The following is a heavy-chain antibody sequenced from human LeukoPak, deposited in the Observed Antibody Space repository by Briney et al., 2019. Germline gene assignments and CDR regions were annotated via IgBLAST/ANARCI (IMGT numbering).Heavy chain of an antibody. CDR1: GFTFSNYA. D-gene: IGHD6-19*01. V-gene: IGHV3-23*01. CDR3: AKGGKYSSSFLDFDY. Sequence: GGSLRLSCATSGFTFSNYAMSGVRGAPGKGLEWVSGISGSGGSTYYADCVKGRFTISRDNYKTTLYLQMNSMRAEDTAVYYCAKGGKYSSSFLDFDYWGQGTLVTVSS. J-gene: IGHJ4*02. CDR2: ISGSGGST.